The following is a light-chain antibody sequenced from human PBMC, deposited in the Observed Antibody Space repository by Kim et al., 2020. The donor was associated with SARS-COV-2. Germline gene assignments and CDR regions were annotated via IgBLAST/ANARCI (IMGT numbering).Light chain of an antibody. CDR2: AAS. Sequence: DIQMTQSPSSLSASVGDTVTITCRASQGISNYLAWYQQQPGKVPHLLIYAASTLQSGVPSRFSGARSGADFTLTISSLQTEDVATYYCQKYDGAPLTFGGGTKVDIK. CDR1: QGISNY. V-gene: IGKV1-27*01. CDR3: QKYDGAPLT. J-gene: IGKJ4*01.